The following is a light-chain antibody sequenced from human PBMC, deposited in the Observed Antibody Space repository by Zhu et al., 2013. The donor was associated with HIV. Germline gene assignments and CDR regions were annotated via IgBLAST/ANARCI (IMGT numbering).Light chain of an antibody. J-gene: IGKJ5*01. CDR2: GTS. CDR1: HRVSSAY. CDR3: LQYNNWPPIT. Sequence: EIVLTQSPGTLSLSPGETATLSCRASHRVSSAYLAWYQQIPGQAPRLLISGTSNRATGIPDRFSGSGSGTQFTLTIDSLQSEDFAVYFCLQYNNWPPITFGQGTRLEI. V-gene: IGKV3D-15*01.